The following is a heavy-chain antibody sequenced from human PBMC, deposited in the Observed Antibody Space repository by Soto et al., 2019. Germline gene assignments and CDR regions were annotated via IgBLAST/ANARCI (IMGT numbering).Heavy chain of an antibody. CDR1: GFTFDDYA. D-gene: IGHD6-19*01. Sequence: DVQLVESGGGLVQPGRSLRLSCAASGFTFDDYAMHWVRQAPGKGLEWVSGISWNSGSIGYADSVKGRFTISRDNAKNSLYLQMNSLRAEDTALYYCAKDSRSSGWDTFDYWGQGTLVTVSS. CDR2: ISWNSGSI. V-gene: IGHV3-9*01. CDR3: AKDSRSSGWDTFDY. J-gene: IGHJ4*02.